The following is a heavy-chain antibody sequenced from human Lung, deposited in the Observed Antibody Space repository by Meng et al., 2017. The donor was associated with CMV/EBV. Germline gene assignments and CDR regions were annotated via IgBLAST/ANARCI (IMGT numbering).Heavy chain of an antibody. CDR2: ISTSATYI. D-gene: IGHD3-9*01. V-gene: IGHV3-21*06. CDR1: GFTFSGYN. J-gene: IGHJ5*01. CDR3: AGHYDILTGLSA. Sequence: SCAASGFTFSGYNMHWVRQAPGKGLEWVSSISTSATYIYYADSVKGRFTISRVNAKNSLFLQMNSLRAEDTAVYYCAGHYDILTGLSAWGHGT.